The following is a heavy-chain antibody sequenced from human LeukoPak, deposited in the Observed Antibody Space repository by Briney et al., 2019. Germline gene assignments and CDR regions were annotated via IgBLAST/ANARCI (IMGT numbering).Heavy chain of an antibody. D-gene: IGHD4-23*01. CDR3: ARSADYGGKFSFDY. J-gene: IGHJ4*02. V-gene: IGHV3-66*02. Sequence: GGSLRLSCAASGFTVSSNYMSWVRQAPGKGLEWVSVIYSGGSTYYADSVKGRFTISRDNSKNTLYLQMNSLRAEDTAVYYCARSADYGGKFSFDYWGQGTLVTVSS. CDR1: GFTVSSNY. CDR2: IYSGGST.